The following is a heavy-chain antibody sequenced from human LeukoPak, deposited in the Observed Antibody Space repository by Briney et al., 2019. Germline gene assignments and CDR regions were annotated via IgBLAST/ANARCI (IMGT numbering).Heavy chain of an antibody. CDR3: ARVGSRAYYYDSSGYRRQRAAAFDI. CDR2: INHSGST. CDR1: GGSFSGYY. D-gene: IGHD3-22*01. J-gene: IGHJ3*02. V-gene: IGHV4-34*01. Sequence: PSETLSLTCAVYGGSFSGYYWSWIRQPPGKGLEWIGEINHSGSTNYNPSLKSRVTISVDTSKNQFSLKLSSVTAADTAVYYCARVGSRAYYYDSSGYRRQRAAAFDIWGQGTMVTVSS.